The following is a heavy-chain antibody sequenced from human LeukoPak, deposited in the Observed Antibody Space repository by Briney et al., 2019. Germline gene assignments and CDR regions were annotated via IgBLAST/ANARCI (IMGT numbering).Heavy chain of an antibody. CDR2: IYSGGST. CDR3: ARENYGSGSFYMDV. CDR1: GFTVSSNY. D-gene: IGHD3-10*01. V-gene: IGHV3-53*01. Sequence: GGSLRLSCAASGFTVSSNYLTWVRQAPGKGLEWVSIIYSGGSTYYADSIKGRFTISRDNSKNTLYLQMNSLRAEDTAVYYCARENYGSGSFYMDVWGKGTTVTVSS. J-gene: IGHJ6*03.